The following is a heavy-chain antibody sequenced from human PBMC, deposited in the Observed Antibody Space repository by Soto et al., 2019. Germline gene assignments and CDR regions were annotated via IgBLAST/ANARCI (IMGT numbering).Heavy chain of an antibody. CDR2: IDPSDSYT. CDR1: GYSFTSYW. D-gene: IGHD2-2*02. Sequence: GESLKISCKGSGYSFTSYWISWVRQMPVKGLEWMGRIDPSDSYTNYSPSFQGHVTISADKSISTAYLQWSSLKASDTAMYYCARGGCSSTSCYRTNWFDPWGQGTLVTVSS. J-gene: IGHJ5*02. CDR3: ARGGCSSTSCYRTNWFDP. V-gene: IGHV5-10-1*01.